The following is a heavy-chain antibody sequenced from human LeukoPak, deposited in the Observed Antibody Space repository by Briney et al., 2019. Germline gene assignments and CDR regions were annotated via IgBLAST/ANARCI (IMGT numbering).Heavy chain of an antibody. V-gene: IGHV4-59*08. CDR3: ARHPYYDYVWGSYRPSWIDY. CDR2: IYYSGST. J-gene: IGHJ4*02. CDR1: GGSISSYY. D-gene: IGHD3-16*02. Sequence: PSETLSLTCTVSGGSISSYYWSWIRQPPGKGLEWIGYIYYSGSTNYNPSLKSRVTISVDTSKNQFSLKLSSVTAADTAVYYCARHPYYDYVWGSYRPSWIDYWGQGTLVTVSS.